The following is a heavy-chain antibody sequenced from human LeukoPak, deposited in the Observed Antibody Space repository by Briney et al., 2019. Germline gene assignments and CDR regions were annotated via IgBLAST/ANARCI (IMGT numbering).Heavy chain of an antibody. CDR3: ARLGGSGSYLWFDP. J-gene: IGHJ5*02. Sequence: PSETLSLTCTVSGGSISSYYWSWIRQPPGKGLEWIGYIYYSGSTNYNPSLKSRVTISVDTSKNQLSLKLSSVTAADTAVYYCARLGGSGSYLWFDPWGQGTLVTVSS. CDR1: GGSISSYY. D-gene: IGHD3-10*01. CDR2: IYYSGST. V-gene: IGHV4-59*08.